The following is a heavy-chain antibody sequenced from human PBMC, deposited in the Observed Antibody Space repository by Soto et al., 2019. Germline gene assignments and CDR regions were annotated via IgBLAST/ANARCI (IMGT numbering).Heavy chain of an antibody. CDR1: GGSFKSGSYS. CDR2: VYHTGRT. CDR3: ARDFAYFDS. Sequence: PSETLSLTCIVSGGSFKSGSYSWSWIRQPPGKGLEWIGYVYHTGRTSYNPSLKSRVSISMDTSKNQFSLNLDSVTAADTAVYFCARDFAYFDSWGHGTLVTVSS. V-gene: IGHV4-61*01. J-gene: IGHJ4*03. D-gene: IGHD3-3*01.